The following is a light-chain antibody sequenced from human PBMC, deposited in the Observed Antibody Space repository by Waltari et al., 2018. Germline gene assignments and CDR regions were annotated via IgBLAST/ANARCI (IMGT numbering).Light chain of an antibody. J-gene: IGKJ4*01. CDR3: QQYDNLPF. V-gene: IGKV1-33*01. Sequence: DIQMPQSPSSLSASVGARVTITCQASQDISNYLYWYQQKPGKAPQLLTYEASNLETEVPSRFSGSGSGKDFTFTSSSLQPEDIATYYCQQYDNLPFFGGGTKVEIK. CDR1: QDISNY. CDR2: EAS.